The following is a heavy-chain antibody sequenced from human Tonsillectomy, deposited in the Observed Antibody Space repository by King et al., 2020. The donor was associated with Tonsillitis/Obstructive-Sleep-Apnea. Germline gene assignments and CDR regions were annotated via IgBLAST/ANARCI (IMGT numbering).Heavy chain of an antibody. J-gene: IGHJ6*03. CDR3: ARFSRDTVMVTPYYSHYMDV. D-gene: IGHD5-18*01. CDR2: IDPSDSYT. Sequence: EVQLVQSGAEVKKPGESLRISCKASGYSFTIYWITWVRQMPGKGLEWMGRIDPSDSYTNYSPSFQGHVTISVDKSINTAYLQWSSLKASDTAMYYCARFSRDTVMVTPYYSHYMDVWGKGTTATAS. V-gene: IGHV5-10-1*01. CDR1: GYSFTIYW.